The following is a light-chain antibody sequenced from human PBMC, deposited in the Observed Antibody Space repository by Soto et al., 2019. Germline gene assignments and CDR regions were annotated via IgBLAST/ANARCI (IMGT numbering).Light chain of an antibody. CDR2: DAS. J-gene: IGKJ1*01. CDR3: QQYNIWPLWT. CDR1: QTVRNNY. V-gene: IGKV3-20*01. Sequence: EFVLTQSPGTLSLSPGERATLSCRASQTVRNNYLAWYQQKPGQAPRLLIYDASSRATGIPDRFSGGGSETEFTLTISSLQSEDFAVYFCQQYNIWPLWTFGQGTKVDIK.